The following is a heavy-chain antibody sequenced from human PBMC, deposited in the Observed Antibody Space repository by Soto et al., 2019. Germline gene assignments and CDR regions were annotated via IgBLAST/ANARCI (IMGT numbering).Heavy chain of an antibody. CDR3: AVTPQQWLMEYYFDY. CDR2: ISYDGSNK. V-gene: IGHV3-30*03. D-gene: IGHD6-19*01. J-gene: IGHJ4*02. Sequence: QPGGSLRLSCAASGFTFSSYGMHWVRQAPGKGLEWVAVISYDGSNKYYADSVKGRFTISRDNSKNTLYLQMNSLRAEDTAVYYCAVTPQQWLMEYYFDYWGQGTLVTVSS. CDR1: GFTFSSYG.